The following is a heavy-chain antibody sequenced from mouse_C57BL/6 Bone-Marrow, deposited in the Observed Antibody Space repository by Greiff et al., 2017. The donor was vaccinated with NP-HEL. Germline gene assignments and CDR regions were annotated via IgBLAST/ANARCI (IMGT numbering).Heavy chain of an antibody. J-gene: IGHJ1*03. CDR2: IDPEDGET. Sequence: EVQLQQSGAELVKPGASVKLSCTASGFNIKDYYMHWVKQRTEQGLEWIGRIDPEDGETKYAPKFPGQATISADTSSNTAYLQLSSLTSEDTAVYYCARSFITTVVAHFDVWGTGTTVTVAS. CDR3: ARSFITTVVAHFDV. D-gene: IGHD1-1*01. V-gene: IGHV14-2*01. CDR1: GFNIKDYY.